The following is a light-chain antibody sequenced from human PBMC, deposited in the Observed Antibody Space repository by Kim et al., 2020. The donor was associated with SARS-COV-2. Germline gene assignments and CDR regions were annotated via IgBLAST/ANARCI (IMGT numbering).Light chain of an antibody. J-gene: IGLJ2*01. CDR1: SSNFGAGYD. V-gene: IGLV1-40*01. Sequence: QSVLTQPPSVSGPPGQTVTVSCTGSSSNFGAGYDVHWYQQVPGTAPRLVIYGNNNRPLDVPDRFSGSKSGTSASLTITGLQAEDEADYYCQSFDTSLSGWIFGGGTQLTVL. CDR3: QSFDTSLSGWI. CDR2: GNN.